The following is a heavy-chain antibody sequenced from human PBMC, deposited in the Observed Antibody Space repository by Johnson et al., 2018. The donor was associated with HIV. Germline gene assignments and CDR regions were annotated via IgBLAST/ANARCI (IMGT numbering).Heavy chain of an antibody. Sequence: QVHLVESGGGVVQPGRSLRLSCTASGFTFSSYWMHWVRQAPGKGLVWVAGIKGDGSNRYYADSVKGRFTISRDNSKNTLYLQMNSLRAEDTAVYYCARTLWFRELLGAFDIWGQGTMVTVSS. J-gene: IGHJ3*02. CDR3: ARTLWFRELLGAFDI. D-gene: IGHD3-10*01. CDR1: GFTFSSYW. CDR2: IKGDGSNR. V-gene: IGHV3-30*03.